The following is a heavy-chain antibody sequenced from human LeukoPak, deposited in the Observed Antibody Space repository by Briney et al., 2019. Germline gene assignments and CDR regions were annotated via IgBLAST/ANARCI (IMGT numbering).Heavy chain of an antibody. CDR3: AREPNYYDSSGYYRPAAFDI. CDR1: GGSISSSSYY. V-gene: IGHV4-39*01. CDR2: IYYSGST. J-gene: IGHJ3*02. Sequence: PSETLSLTCTVSGGSISSSSYYWGWIRQPPGRGLEWIGSIYYSGSTYYNPSLKSRVTISVDTSKNQFSLKLSSVTAADTAVYYCAREPNYYDSSGYYRPAAFDIWGQGTMVTVSS. D-gene: IGHD3-22*01.